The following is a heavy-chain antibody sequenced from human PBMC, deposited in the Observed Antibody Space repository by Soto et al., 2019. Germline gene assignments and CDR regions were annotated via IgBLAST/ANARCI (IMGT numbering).Heavy chain of an antibody. Sequence: QVQLVQSGAEVKKPGASVKVSCKASGYTFTSYDINWVLQSTGQGLEWMGWMNPNSGNTGYAQTFQGRVTMTRNTSIIKAYMELSSMRSEDTAVYYCARYLNPKRLPIFGVVMGWFEPWGQGPLVTVS. D-gene: IGHD3-3*01. CDR3: ARYLNPKRLPIFGVVMGWFEP. CDR1: GYTFTSYD. V-gene: IGHV1-8*01. CDR2: MNPNSGNT. J-gene: IGHJ5*02.